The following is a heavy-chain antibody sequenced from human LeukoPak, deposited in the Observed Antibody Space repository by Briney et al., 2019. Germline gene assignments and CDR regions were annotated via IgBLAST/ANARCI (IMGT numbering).Heavy chain of an antibody. D-gene: IGHD3-3*01. CDR2: ISTSSSTI. CDR1: GFTFSSYA. CDR3: ATAGRGYDFWSGYLYYYYYYFMDV. J-gene: IGHJ6*03. V-gene: IGHV3-48*01. Sequence: GGSLRLSCAASGFTFSSYAMSWVRQAPGKGLEWVSYISTSSSTIYYADSVKGRFTISRDNAKNSLYLQMNSLRAEDTAVYYCATAGRGYDFWSGYLYYYYYYFMDVWGKGTTVTVSS.